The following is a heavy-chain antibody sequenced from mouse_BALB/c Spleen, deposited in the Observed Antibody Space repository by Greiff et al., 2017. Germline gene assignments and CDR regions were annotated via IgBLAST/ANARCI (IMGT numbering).Heavy chain of an antibody. V-gene: IGHV2-4-1*01. Sequence: QVQLKESGPGLVQPSQSLSITCTVSGFSLTSYGVHWVRQSPGKGLEWLGVIWSGGSTDYNAAFISRLSISKDNSKSQVFFKMNSLQADDTAIYYCARKGLVYGNSWFAYWGQGTLVTVSA. J-gene: IGHJ3*01. CDR2: IWSGGST. CDR1: GFSLTSYG. D-gene: IGHD2-10*02. CDR3: ARKGLVYGNSWFAY.